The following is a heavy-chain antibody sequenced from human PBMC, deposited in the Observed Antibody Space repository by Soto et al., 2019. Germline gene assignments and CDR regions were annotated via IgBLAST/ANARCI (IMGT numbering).Heavy chain of an antibody. J-gene: IGHJ6*02. D-gene: IGHD4-4*01. CDR1: GFRFSTYD. V-gene: IGHV3-23*01. CDR3: VRQAKLTTVTAKVGYNYGFDV. Sequence: DVQLLESGGGLVQPGGSLRLSCAASGFRFSTYDMSWVRQAPGKGLEWVSGMSGRASGTYYADSVKGRCTISRDNTKNALYLQMNSTRAVDPTVYSCVRQAKLTTVTAKVGYNYGFDVWGQGTTVTVSS. CDR2: MSGRASGT.